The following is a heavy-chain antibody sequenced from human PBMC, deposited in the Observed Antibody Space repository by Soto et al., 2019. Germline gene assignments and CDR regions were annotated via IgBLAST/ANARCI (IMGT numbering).Heavy chain of an antibody. J-gene: IGHJ6*02. CDR1: GFTFSDFY. Sequence: QVQLVESGGGLVKPGGSLRLSCAASGFTFSDFYMTWICQAPGKGLEWISYISTTNSYRDYADSVKGRFTISRDNAKNSLYLQMNNLRAEDTAVYYCARGHYGMDVWGQGTMVTVSS. V-gene: IGHV3-11*05. CDR3: ARGHYGMDV. CDR2: ISTTNSYR.